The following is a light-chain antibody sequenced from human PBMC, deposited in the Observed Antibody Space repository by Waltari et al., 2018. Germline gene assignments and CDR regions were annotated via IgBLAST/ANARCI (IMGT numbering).Light chain of an antibody. V-gene: IGKV2-28*01. CDR2: LRS. CDR1: HSLLQSNGYNY. CDR3: MQALQTPLT. J-gene: IGKJ4*01. Sequence: DIVLTQSPLTLAVTPGEPASISCRSSHSLLQSNGYNYLDWYLQKPGQSPRLLIYLRSNRAAGVPDRFSGSGSGTDFTLKISRVEAGDVGVYYCMQALQTPLTFGGGTKVEIK.